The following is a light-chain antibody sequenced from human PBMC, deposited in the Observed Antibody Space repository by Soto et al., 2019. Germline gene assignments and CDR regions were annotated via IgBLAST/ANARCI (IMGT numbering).Light chain of an antibody. V-gene: IGKV1-12*01. Sequence: DIQMTQSPSSVSASVGDRVTITCRTSQGISSWLAWYQQKPGKAPRLLIYAASILQSGVPSRFSGSRSRTDVTLTISSLQPEDFATYYCQPANSLPLTVGEGTKVEIK. CDR2: AAS. CDR1: QGISSW. J-gene: IGKJ4*01. CDR3: QPANSLPLT.